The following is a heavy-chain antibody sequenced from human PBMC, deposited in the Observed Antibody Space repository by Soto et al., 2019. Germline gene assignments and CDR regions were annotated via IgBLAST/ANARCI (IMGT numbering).Heavy chain of an antibody. CDR3: AKVLLGIGGTTLPRDAFNI. CDR1: GFSFTTYG. V-gene: IGHV3-30*18. CDR2: ISHDGSYK. Sequence: QVQLVESGGGVVQPGRSVRLSCAASGFSFTTYGMHWVRQAPGKGLEWVVVISHDGSYKYYGDAGKGRFTISRDTSETAVLLEMNSLRPENTAVYYCAKVLLGIGGTTLPRDAFNIWGQGTMVTVSS. D-gene: IGHD1-7*01. J-gene: IGHJ3*02.